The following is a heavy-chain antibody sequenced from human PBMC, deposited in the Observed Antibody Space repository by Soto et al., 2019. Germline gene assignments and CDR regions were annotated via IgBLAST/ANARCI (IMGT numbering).Heavy chain of an antibody. CDR1: GGSVGSYY. V-gene: IGHV4-59*02. CDR3: ARGKFGELSPFTY. J-gene: IGHJ4*02. Sequence: SETLSLTCTISGGSVGSYYWSWIRQPPGKGLEWIGYIYYTGNTKYNPSLMSRVTISVDTSRSQFSLRLDSVTAADTAVYYCARGKFGELSPFTYWGQGALVTVSS. D-gene: IGHD3-10*01. CDR2: IYYTGNT.